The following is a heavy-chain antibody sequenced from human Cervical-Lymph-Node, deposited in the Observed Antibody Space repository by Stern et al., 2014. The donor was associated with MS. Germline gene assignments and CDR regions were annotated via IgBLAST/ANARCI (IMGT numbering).Heavy chain of an antibody. J-gene: IGHJ6*02. Sequence: VQLVESGGGVVQPGRSLRLSCAASGFTFSDYGMHWVRQAPGKGLEWVAVIWDDGSHQEYADSVKERFTITRDNPKNTVYLQMSSLRAEDKAVYYCARPSEYSSSWLVFTMHYALDVWGQGTTVTVSS. CDR3: ARPSEYSSSWLVFTMHYALDV. CDR1: GFTFSDYG. CDR2: IWDDGSHQ. V-gene: IGHV3-33*03. D-gene: IGHD6-13*01.